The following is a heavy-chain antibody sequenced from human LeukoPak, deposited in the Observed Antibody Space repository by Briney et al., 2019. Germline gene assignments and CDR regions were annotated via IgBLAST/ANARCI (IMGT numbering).Heavy chain of an antibody. CDR1: GFTFSSYA. D-gene: IGHD3-3*01. J-gene: IGHJ4*02. V-gene: IGHV3-23*01. Sequence: GGSLRLSCAASGFTFSSYAMSWVRQAPGKGLEWVSAISGSGGSTYYADSVKGRFTISRDNSKNTLYLQMNSLRAEDTAVYYCAEDLTFYEGVSDFDYWGQGTLVTVSS. CDR2: ISGSGGST. CDR3: AEDLTFYEGVSDFDY.